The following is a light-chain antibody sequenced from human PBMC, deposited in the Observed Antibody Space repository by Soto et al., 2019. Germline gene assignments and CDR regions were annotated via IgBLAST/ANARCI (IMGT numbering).Light chain of an antibody. CDR3: QSYSTYST. CDR2: DAT. J-gene: IGKJ1*01. Sequence: DIQMTQSPSTLSASVGDRVTITCRASQSISSWLAWYQQKPEKPNKLMNYDATSLESGVPTRISSSASGTEFTLTSSSQPPDDVTTYYRQSYSTYSTFGQGTKVDI. V-gene: IGKV1-5*01. CDR1: QSISSW.